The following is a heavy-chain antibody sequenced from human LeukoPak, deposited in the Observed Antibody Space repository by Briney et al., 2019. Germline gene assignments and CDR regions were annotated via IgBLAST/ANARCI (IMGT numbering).Heavy chain of an antibody. CDR2: IFASGST. CDR1: VSSISRYH. CDR3: ASGSDGAAQFDP. Sequence: SETLSLTCTVSVSSISRYHWSWIRQPAGKGLEWIGHIFASGSTNYNPSLKSRATISVYKSKNQFSLKVSAMTAAVSAGYYCASGSDGAAQFDPWGQGTLVTVSS. J-gene: IGHJ5*02. D-gene: IGHD3-10*01. V-gene: IGHV4-4*07.